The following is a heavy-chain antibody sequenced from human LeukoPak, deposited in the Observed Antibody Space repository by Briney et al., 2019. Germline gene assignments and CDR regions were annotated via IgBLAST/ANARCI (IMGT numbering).Heavy chain of an antibody. Sequence: SETLSLTCAVYGGSFSGYYWSWIRQPPGKGLEWIGEINHSGSTNYNPSLKSRVTISVDTSKNQFSLKLSSVTAADTAVYYCARLAYSSSWYPEYYFDYWGQGTLVTASS. CDR3: ARLAYSSSWYPEYYFDY. CDR1: GGSFSGYY. CDR2: INHSGST. J-gene: IGHJ4*02. V-gene: IGHV4-34*01. D-gene: IGHD6-13*01.